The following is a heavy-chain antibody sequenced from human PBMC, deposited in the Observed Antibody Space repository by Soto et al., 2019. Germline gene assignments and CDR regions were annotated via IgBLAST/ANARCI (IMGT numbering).Heavy chain of an antibody. Sequence: GGSLGLSCAASGVTVSTYGINCVRQAPGKXLGWVAGIPHDDVSYKYYTESVKGRFTTYRDNSKKTVYLEMSILRTEDTGMYYCAKDKWRELAIREAKDVWGQGATVTVFS. J-gene: IGHJ6*02. D-gene: IGHD1-26*01. CDR2: IPHDDVSYK. CDR1: GVTVSTYG. V-gene: IGHV3-30*18. CDR3: AKDKWRELAIREAKDV.